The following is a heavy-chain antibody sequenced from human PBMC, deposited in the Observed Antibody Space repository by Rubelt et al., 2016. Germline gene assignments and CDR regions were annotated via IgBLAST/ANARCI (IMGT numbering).Heavy chain of an antibody. J-gene: IGHJ4*02. CDR3: ARVGFYYDSGSYVD. CDR2: INPSGGST. Sequence: QVQLVQSGAEVKKPGASVKVSCKASGYTFTSYYMHWVRQAPGQGLEWMGIINPSGGSTTYAQKVQGRVTMTRDTSTSTVYMDLSSLRCEDTAVYDCARVGFYYDSGSYVDWGQGTLVTVSS. V-gene: IGHV1-46*01. CDR1: GYTFTSYY. D-gene: IGHD3-10*01.